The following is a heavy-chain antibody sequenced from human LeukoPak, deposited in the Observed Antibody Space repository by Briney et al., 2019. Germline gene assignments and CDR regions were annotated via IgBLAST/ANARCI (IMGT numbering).Heavy chain of an antibody. D-gene: IGHD3-22*01. CDR3: AKEAMIVVVITGDYFDY. CDR2: ISYDGSNK. J-gene: IGHJ4*02. CDR1: GFTFSSYA. V-gene: IGHV3-30-3*01. Sequence: GGSLRLSCAASGFTFSSYAMHWVRQAPGKGLEWVAVISYDGSNKYYADSVKGRFTISRDNSKNTLYLQMNSLRAEDTAVYYCAKEAMIVVVITGDYFDYWGQGTLVTVSS.